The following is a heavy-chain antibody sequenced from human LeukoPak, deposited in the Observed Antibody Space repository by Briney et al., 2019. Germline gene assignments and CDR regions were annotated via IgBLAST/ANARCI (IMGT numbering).Heavy chain of an antibody. Sequence: GGSLRLSCAFSGFTFSSYSMNWVRQAPGKGLEWVSSISSSSSYIYYADSVKGRFTISRDNAKNLLYMQMNSLRAEDTAVYYCATGGYLHTLDYWGQGTLVTVSS. V-gene: IGHV3-21*01. D-gene: IGHD5-18*01. CDR3: ATGGYLHTLDY. CDR1: GFTFSSYS. CDR2: ISSSSSYI. J-gene: IGHJ4*02.